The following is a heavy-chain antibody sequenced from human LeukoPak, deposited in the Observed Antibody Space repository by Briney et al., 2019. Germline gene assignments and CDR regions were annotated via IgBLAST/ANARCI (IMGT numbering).Heavy chain of an antibody. Sequence: PGGSLRLSCAASGFPFSGYWMTWVRQAPGRGLEWVATIKEGGSEAYFGDSVKGRFAISRDNAKNSLYLQMNSLRGEDTAVYYCARGGANRFDYWGQGTLVTVSS. CDR1: GFPFSGYW. V-gene: IGHV3-7*04. CDR2: IKEGGSEA. J-gene: IGHJ4*02. CDR3: ARGGANRFDY. D-gene: IGHD3-16*01.